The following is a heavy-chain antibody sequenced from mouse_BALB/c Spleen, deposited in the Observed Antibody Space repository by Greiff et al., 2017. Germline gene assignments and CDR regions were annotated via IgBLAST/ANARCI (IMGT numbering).Heavy chain of an antibody. CDR2: ICPSDSYT. CDR3: TRGEGAMDY. CDR1: GYTFTSYW. J-gene: IGHJ4*01. Sequence: QVQLQQPGAELVRPGASVKLSCKASGYTFTSYWINWVKQRPGQGLEWIGNICPSDSYTNYNQKFKDKATLTVDKSSSTAYMQLSSPTSEDSAVYYCTRGEGAMDYWGQGTSVTVSS. V-gene: IGHV1-69*02.